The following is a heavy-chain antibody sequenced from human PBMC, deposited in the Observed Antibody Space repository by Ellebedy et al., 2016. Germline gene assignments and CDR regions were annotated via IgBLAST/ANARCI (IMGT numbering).Heavy chain of an antibody. J-gene: IGHJ4*02. D-gene: IGHD3-3*01. Sequence: SGPTLVKPTQTLTLTCTFSGFSLSATGVGVGWVRQPPGKALEWLALIYWDEDRRYNPSLKNRLTITKDTSKNQVVLTLTNVDPVDTATYYCAHTGFWEIYLDYWGQGTLVTVSS. CDR1: GFSLSATGVG. CDR2: IYWDEDR. CDR3: AHTGFWEIYLDY. V-gene: IGHV2-5*02.